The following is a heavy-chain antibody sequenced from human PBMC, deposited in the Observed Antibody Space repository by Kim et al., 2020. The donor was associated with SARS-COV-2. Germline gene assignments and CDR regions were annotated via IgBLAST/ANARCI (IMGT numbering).Heavy chain of an antibody. Sequence: FYADAVGGRFAISRDNSKNTLYLQMNSLRVEDTAEYYCAKGEGRPYYFDYWGQGTLVTVSS. J-gene: IGHJ4*02. CDR3: AKGEGRPYYFDY. V-gene: IGHV3-23*01. D-gene: IGHD6-6*01.